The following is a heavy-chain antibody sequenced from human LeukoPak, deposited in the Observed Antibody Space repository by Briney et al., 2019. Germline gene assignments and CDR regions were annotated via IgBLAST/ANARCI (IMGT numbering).Heavy chain of an antibody. CDR2: IYYSGST. CDR1: GGSISTYY. J-gene: IGHJ4*02. D-gene: IGHD3-22*01. Sequence: SGTLSLTCTVSGGSISTYYWSWIRQPPGKGLEWIGYIYYSGSTNYNLSLKSRVTISIDTSKNQFSLKLSSVTAADTAVYYCARGNWEVITPDYWGQGTLVTVSS. CDR3: ARGNWEVITPDY. V-gene: IGHV4-59*01.